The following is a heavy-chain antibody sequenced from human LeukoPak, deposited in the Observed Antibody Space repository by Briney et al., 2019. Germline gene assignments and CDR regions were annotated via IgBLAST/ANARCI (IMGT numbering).Heavy chain of an antibody. V-gene: IGHV4-59*01. CDR1: GGSISSYY. CDR3: ARSWEGVGYPYCDY. CDR2: IYYSGST. J-gene: IGHJ4*02. D-gene: IGHD1-26*01. Sequence: SETLSLTCTVSGGSISSYYWSWIRQPPGKGLEWIGYIYYSGSTNYNPSLKSRVTISVDTSKNQFSLKLSSVTAADTAVYYCARSWEGVGYPYCDYWGQGTLVTVSS.